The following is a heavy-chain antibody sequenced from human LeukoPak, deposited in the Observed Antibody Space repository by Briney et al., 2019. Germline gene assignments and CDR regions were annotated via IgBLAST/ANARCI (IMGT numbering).Heavy chain of an antibody. J-gene: IGHJ4*02. CDR1: GGSISSGGYY. D-gene: IGHD6-25*01. Sequence: PSETLSLTCTVSGGSISSGGYYWSWIRQHPGKGLEWIGYIYYSGSTYYNPSLKSRVTISVDTSKNQFSLKLSSVTAADTAVYYCASGQQRLERFGYWGQGTLVTVSS. V-gene: IGHV4-31*03. CDR3: ASGQQRLERFGY. CDR2: IYYSGST.